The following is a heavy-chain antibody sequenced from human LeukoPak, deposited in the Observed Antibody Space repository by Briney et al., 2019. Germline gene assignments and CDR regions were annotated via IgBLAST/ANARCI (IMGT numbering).Heavy chain of an antibody. CDR2: ISGSGGST. J-gene: IGHJ3*01. CDR1: GFTFSSYA. CDR3: APSGRIVATRDAFDV. D-gene: IGHD5-12*01. V-gene: IGHV3-23*01. Sequence: GGSLRLSCAASGFTFSSYAVSWVRQAPGKGLEWVSGISGSGGSTYYADSVKGRFTSSRDNSKNTLYLQMNSLRAEDTAVYYCAPSGRIVATRDAFDVWGQGTMVTVSS.